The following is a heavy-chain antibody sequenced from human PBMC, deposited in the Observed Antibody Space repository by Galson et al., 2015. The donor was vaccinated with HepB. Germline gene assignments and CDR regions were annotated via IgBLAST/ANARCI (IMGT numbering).Heavy chain of an antibody. CDR1: GYSFTSYW. CDR2: IDPSDSYT. D-gene: IGHD2-15*01. V-gene: IGHV5-10-1*01. J-gene: IGHJ5*02. CDR3: ARHEPGDIVVVNGDWFDP. Sequence: QSGAEVKKPGESLRISCKGSGYSFTSYWISWVRQMPGKGLEWMGRIDPSDSYTNYSPSFQGHVTISADKSISTAYLQWSSLKASDTAMYYCARHEPGDIVVVNGDWFDPWGQGTLVTVSS.